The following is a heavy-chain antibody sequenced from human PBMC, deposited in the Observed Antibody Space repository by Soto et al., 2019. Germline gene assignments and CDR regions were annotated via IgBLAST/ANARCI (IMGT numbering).Heavy chain of an antibody. CDR2: IYWDDDK. D-gene: IGHD1-1*01. CDR1: GFSLTTSPMG. CDR3: AHRLSGYSWNGGHFDY. V-gene: IGHV2-5*02. Sequence: QITLKESGPTLVKPTQTLTLTCTFSGFSLTTSPMGVGWIRQPPGKALEWLVVIYWDDDKRYSPSLKSRLTITKDTSKNQVVLTMTNMDPVDTATYYCAHRLSGYSWNGGHFDYWGQGALVTVSS. J-gene: IGHJ4*02.